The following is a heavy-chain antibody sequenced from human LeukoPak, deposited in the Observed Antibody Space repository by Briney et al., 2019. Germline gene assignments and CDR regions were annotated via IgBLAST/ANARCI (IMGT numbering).Heavy chain of an antibody. V-gene: IGHV4-59*12. J-gene: IGHJ3*02. CDR3: AKSNGYGLVDI. CDR1: GGSISSYY. Sequence: SETLSLTCTVSGGSISSYYWSWIRQPPGKGLEWIGNIFYSGSTYYSPSLKSRVTISLDTSRNQFSLKLNSVTTADTAVYYCAKSNGYGLVDIWGQGTMVTVSS. CDR2: IFYSGST. D-gene: IGHD3-10*01.